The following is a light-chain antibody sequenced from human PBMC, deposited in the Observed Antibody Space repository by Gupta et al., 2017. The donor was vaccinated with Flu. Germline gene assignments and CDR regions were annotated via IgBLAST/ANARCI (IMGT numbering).Light chain of an antibody. V-gene: IGLV2-14*01. J-gene: IGLJ2*01. CDR1: SSDVGGYNY. CDR3: SSDTSSSTLV. Sequence: QSALTQPASVSGYPGKSITISCTGTSSDVGGYNYVSWYQQHPGKAPKLMIYEVSNRPSGVSNRFSGSKSGNTASLTISGRQAEDEADYYCSSDTSSSTLVFGGGTKLTVL. CDR2: EVS.